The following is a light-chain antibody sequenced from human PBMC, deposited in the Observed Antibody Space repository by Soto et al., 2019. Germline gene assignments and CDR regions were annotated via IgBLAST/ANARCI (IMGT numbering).Light chain of an antibody. CDR1: ESISRNY. CDR2: GAS. Sequence: EIVLTQSPGTLSLSPGERATLSCRASESISRNYLAWYQQRPGQAPRLLIFGASIRATGIPDRFSGSGSGTDFTLTISRLEPEDFAVFYCQQYGSSPTTFGQGTKVEIK. J-gene: IGKJ1*01. CDR3: QQYGSSPTT. V-gene: IGKV3-20*01.